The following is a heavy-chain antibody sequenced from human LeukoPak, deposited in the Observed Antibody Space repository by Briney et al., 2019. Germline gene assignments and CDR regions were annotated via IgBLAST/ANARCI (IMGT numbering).Heavy chain of an antibody. CDR1: KFTFSSYE. D-gene: IGHD5-12*01. Sequence: PGGSLRLSCEASKFTFSSYEMNWVRQAPGKGLEWISYISSSGRTKYYADSVKGRFTTSRDNAKNPLYLQMNSLRAEDTALYYCAINGGGDSGYGNFDYWGQGTLVTVSS. CDR2: ISSSGRTK. V-gene: IGHV3-48*03. CDR3: AINGGGDSGYGNFDY. J-gene: IGHJ4*02.